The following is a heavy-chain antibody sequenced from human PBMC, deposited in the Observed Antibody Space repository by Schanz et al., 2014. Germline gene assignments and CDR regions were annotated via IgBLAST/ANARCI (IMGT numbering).Heavy chain of an antibody. CDR1: GYSFTTYD. Sequence: QVQLVQSGAEVKKPGASVRVSCKASGYSFTTYDVNWVRQATGQGLEWMGWMNPTTGNRGYAQNFQGRVTMTRDTSLKTAYMEMTDLKLEDAGLYCCAIHYGDRTLWGQGTLIAVSS. V-gene: IGHV1-8*01. CDR2: MNPTTGNR. CDR3: AIHYGDRTL. D-gene: IGHD4-17*01. J-gene: IGHJ4*02.